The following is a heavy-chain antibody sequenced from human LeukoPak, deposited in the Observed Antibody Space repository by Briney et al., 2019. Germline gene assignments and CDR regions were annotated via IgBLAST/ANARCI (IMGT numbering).Heavy chain of an antibody. V-gene: IGHV4-39*01. CDR2: ICYSGNT. CDR1: GVSISSSNSY. D-gene: IGHD3/OR15-3a*01. Sequence: SETLSLTCTVSGVSISSSNSYWGWIRQPPGKGVERNGSICYSGNTYYNASLKSHDSISIDTSQNQFALRLTSVAAADTAVYYRAKQAGSGLFILPGGQGTLVTVSS. CDR3: AKQAGSGLFILP. J-gene: IGHJ4*02.